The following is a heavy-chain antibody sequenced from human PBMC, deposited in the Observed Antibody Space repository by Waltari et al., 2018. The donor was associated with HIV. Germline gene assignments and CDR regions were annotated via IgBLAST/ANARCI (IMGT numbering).Heavy chain of an antibody. Sequence: QVHLVPSGAEVKNPGASVKVSCKVSGYTLTELPMHSVKQAPGKGLEWRGGFDPEDGETIYEQKFQGRVTMTEDTSTDTAYMELSSLRAEDTAVYYCATVYEGYLSEGFPWGQGTLVTVSS. V-gene: IGHV1-24*01. CDR1: GYTLTELP. CDR3: ATVYEGYLSEGFP. CDR2: FDPEDGET. D-gene: IGHD3-22*01. J-gene: IGHJ5*02.